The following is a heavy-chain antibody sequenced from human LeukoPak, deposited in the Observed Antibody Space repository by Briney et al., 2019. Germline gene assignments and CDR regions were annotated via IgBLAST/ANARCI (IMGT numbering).Heavy chain of an antibody. CDR2: LNPDSGGT. D-gene: IGHD6-6*01. CDR3: ARGSRYSSSAFDI. CDR1: GYTFTGYY. J-gene: IGHJ3*02. V-gene: IGHV1-2*02. Sequence: ASVKVSCKASGYTFTGYYMHWVRQAPGQGLEWMGWLNPDSGGTQYAQKFQGRVTMTRDTSIRTAYMELSSLRSEDTAVYYCARGSRYSSSAFDIWGQGTMVTVSS.